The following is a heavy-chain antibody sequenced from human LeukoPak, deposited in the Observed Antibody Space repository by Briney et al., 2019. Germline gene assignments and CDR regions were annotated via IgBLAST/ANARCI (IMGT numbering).Heavy chain of an antibody. J-gene: IGHJ4*02. V-gene: IGHV1-2*06. Sequence: GASVKVSCKASGYTFTGYYMHWVRQAPGQGLEWMGRINPNSGGTNYAQKFQGRVTMTRDTSISTAYMELSRLRSDDTALYYCAREEGGYYDSSGPSDYWGQGTLVTVSS. D-gene: IGHD3-22*01. CDR2: INPNSGGT. CDR1: GYTFTGYY. CDR3: AREEGGYYDSSGPSDY.